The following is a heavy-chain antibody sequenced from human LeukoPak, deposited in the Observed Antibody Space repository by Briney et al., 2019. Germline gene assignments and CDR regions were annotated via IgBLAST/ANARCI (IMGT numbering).Heavy chain of an antibody. CDR1: GFTFSSYW. Sequence: PGGSLRLSCAASGFTFSSYWMHGVRQPPGKGLEWIGEIYHSGSTNYNPSLKSRVTISVDKSKNQFSLILTSVTAADTAVYYCASGISAVNWFDPWGQGTLVTVSS. J-gene: IGHJ5*02. CDR3: ASGISAVNWFDP. D-gene: IGHD6-13*01. CDR2: IYHSGST. V-gene: IGHV4-4*02.